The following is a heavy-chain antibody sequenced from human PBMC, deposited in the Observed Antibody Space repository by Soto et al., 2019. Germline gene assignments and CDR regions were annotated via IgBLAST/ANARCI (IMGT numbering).Heavy chain of an antibody. CDR3: ARVGTTVTTLDY. CDR1: GFTFSSYA. J-gene: IGHJ4*02. D-gene: IGHD4-17*01. V-gene: IGHV3-30-3*01. CDR2: ISYDGSNK. Sequence: QVQLVESGGGVVQPGRSLRLSCAASGFTFSSYAMHWVRQAPGKGLEWVAVISYDGSNKYYADSVKGRFTISRDNYKNTLYLQMNSLRAEDTAVYYCARVGTTVTTLDYWGQGTLVTVSS.